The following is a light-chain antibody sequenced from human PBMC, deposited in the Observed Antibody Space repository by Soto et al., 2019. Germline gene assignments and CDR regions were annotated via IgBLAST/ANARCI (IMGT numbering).Light chain of an antibody. J-gene: IGKJ4*01. V-gene: IGKV1-27*01. CDR1: QGISSS. Sequence: DIQMTQSPSSLSASVGDRVTITCRASQGISSSLAWYQQQPGRVPKLLIYGASTLQSGVPSRFSGSGSGTDFTLTISSLQPEDVATYYYQKYDNAPLTFGGGTKVEIK. CDR3: QKYDNAPLT. CDR2: GAS.